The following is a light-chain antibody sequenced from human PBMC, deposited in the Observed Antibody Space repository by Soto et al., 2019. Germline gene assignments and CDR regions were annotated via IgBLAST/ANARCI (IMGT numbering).Light chain of an antibody. CDR3: SSYTSTSTLGV. J-gene: IGLJ3*02. CDR2: DVN. CDR1: SSDIGSYNY. V-gene: IGLV2-14*03. Sequence: QSALTQPASVSGSPGQSITISCTGSSSDIGSYNYVSWYLQHPGKAPKLIIFDVNSRPSGVSNRFSGSKSGNTPSLTISGLQAEDEGDYYCSSYTSTSTLGVFGGGTKLTVL.